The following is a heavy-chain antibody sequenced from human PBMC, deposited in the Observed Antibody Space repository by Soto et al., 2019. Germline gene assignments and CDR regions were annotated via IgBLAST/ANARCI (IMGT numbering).Heavy chain of an antibody. D-gene: IGHD3-22*01. CDR1: GGTFSSYA. V-gene: IGHV1-69*01. CDR2: IIPIFGTA. J-gene: IGHJ6*02. Sequence: QVQLVQSGAEVKKPGSSVKVSCKASGGTFSSYAISWVRQAPGQGLEWMGGIIPIFGTANYAQKFQGRVTITADESTSTADMELSSLRSEDTAVYYCARVKYYYDSSGYDEDYYYYGMDVWGQGTTVTVSS. CDR3: ARVKYYYDSSGYDEDYYYYGMDV.